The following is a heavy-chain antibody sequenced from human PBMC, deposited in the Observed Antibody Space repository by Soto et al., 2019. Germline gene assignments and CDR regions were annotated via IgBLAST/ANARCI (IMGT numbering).Heavy chain of an antibody. CDR1: GASISSDDYY. J-gene: IGHJ4*02. Sequence: NPSETLSLTCTVSGASISSDDYYWSWVRQPPGKGLEWIGYIYYSGSTYYNPSLKSRVTISLDTSKNQFSLNLSSVTAADTAVFYCARGLRRNNYFDYWGQGTLVTSPQ. CDR2: IYYSGST. D-gene: IGHD4-17*01. CDR3: ARGLRRNNYFDY. V-gene: IGHV4-30-4*01.